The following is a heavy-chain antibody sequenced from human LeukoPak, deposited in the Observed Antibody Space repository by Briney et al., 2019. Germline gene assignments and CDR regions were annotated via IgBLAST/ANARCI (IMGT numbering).Heavy chain of an antibody. V-gene: IGHV3-30*04. D-gene: IGHD3-9*01. CDR2: ISYDGSNK. J-gene: IGHJ4*02. CDR3: AKEGGYFDWPFTFDY. Sequence: PGGSLRLSCAASGITFSSYAMHWVRQAPGKGLEWVAVISYDGSNKYYADSVKGRFTISRDNSKNTLYLQMNSLRAEDTAVYYCAKEGGYFDWPFTFDYWGQGTLVTVSS. CDR1: GITFSSYA.